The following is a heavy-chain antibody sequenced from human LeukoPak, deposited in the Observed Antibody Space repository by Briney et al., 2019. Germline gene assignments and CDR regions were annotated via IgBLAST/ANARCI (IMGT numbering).Heavy chain of an antibody. Sequence: SETLFLTCSVSGGSISSYSWSWIRQPPGKGLEWIGYIYTTGSTDYNPSLKSRVSISRDTSKNQFSLELSSATAADTAVYYCARRSPSSGWCFDSWGQGTLVTVSS. CDR3: ARRSPSSGWCFDS. J-gene: IGHJ4*02. CDR2: IYTTGST. CDR1: GGSISSYS. D-gene: IGHD6-13*01. V-gene: IGHV4-4*09.